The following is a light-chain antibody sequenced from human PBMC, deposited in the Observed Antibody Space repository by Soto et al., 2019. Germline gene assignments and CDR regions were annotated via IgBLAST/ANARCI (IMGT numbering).Light chain of an antibody. V-gene: IGLV1-40*01. CDR3: SSYTTSNTRQIV. Sequence: QSVLTQPPSVSGAPGQRVTISCTGSSSNIGAGYDVHWYQQLPGTAPKLLIYGNSNRPSGVPDRFSGSKSGNTASLTISGLQPEDEADYYCSSYTTSNTRQIVLGTGTKLTVL. J-gene: IGLJ1*01. CDR1: SSNIGAGYD. CDR2: GNS.